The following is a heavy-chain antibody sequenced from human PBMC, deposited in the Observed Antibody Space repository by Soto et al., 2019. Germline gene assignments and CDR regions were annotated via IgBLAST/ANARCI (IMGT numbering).Heavy chain of an antibody. Sequence: SVKVSCKASGGTFRSYAISWVRQAPGQGLEWMGGIIPIFGTANYAQKFQGRVTITADESTSTAYMELSSLRSEDTAVYYCARGKSGGRAFDIWGQGTMVTVSS. CDR2: IIPIFGTA. CDR1: GGTFRSYA. V-gene: IGHV1-69*13. J-gene: IGHJ3*02. CDR3: ARGKSGGRAFDI. D-gene: IGHD3-10*01.